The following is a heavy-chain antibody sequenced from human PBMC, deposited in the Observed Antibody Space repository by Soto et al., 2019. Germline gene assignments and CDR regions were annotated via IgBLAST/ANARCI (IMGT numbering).Heavy chain of an antibody. V-gene: IGHV3-23*01. Sequence: GGSLRLSCAASGFTFSSYAMSWVRQAPGKGLEWVSAISGSGGSTYYADSVKGRFTISRDNSKNTLYLQMNSLRAEDTAVYYCAKDVYCATMIVVVTPDAFDIRGQGTMVTVSS. D-gene: IGHD3-22*01. CDR1: GFTFSSYA. CDR3: AKDVYCATMIVVVTPDAFDI. J-gene: IGHJ3*02. CDR2: ISGSGGST.